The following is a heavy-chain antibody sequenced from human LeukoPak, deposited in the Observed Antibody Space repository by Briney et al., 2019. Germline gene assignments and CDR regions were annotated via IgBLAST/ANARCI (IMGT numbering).Heavy chain of an antibody. Sequence: ASVKVSCKASGGTFSSYAISWVRQAPGQGLEWMGWMNPNSGNTGYAQKFQGRVTMTRNTSISTAYMELSSLRSEDTAVYYCARGRRKNWFDPWGQGTLVTVSS. V-gene: IGHV1-8*02. CDR3: ARGRRKNWFDP. CDR2: MNPNSGNT. CDR1: GGTFSSYA. J-gene: IGHJ5*02.